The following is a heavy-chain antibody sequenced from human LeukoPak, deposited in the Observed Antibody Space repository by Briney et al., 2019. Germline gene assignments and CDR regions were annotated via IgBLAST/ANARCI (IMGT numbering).Heavy chain of an antibody. Sequence: SETLSLTCTVSGGSISSYYWSWIRQPPGKGLEWIGYIYYSGSTNYNPSLKSRVTISVDTSKNQLSLKLSSVTAADTAVYYCARARVFGVVIQLYYFDYWGQGTLVTVSS. CDR2: IYYSGST. CDR1: GGSISSYY. V-gene: IGHV4-59*01. D-gene: IGHD3-3*01. CDR3: ARARVFGVVIQLYYFDY. J-gene: IGHJ4*02.